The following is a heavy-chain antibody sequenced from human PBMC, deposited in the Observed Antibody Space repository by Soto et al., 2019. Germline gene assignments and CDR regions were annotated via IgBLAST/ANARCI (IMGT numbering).Heavy chain of an antibody. D-gene: IGHD1-1*01. V-gene: IGHV1-18*01. CDR3: ARGRYGDY. Sequence: QVHLVQSGAEVKKPGASVKVSCKGSGYGFTTYGITWVRQAPGQGLEWMAWISAHNGNTNYAQKLHVRVPVTRDTSTSTAYMELRSLRSDDTAVYYCARGRYGDYWGQGALVTVSS. CDR1: GYGFTTYG. J-gene: IGHJ4*02. CDR2: ISAHNGNT.